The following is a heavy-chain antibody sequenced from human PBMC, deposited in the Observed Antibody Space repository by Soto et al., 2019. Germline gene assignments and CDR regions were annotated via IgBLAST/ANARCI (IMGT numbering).Heavy chain of an antibody. Sequence: GGSLRLSCAASGFTFSGSAIHWVRQASGKGLEWVGRIRSKSNSFATAYAASVNDRFTISRDDSKNTAYLQMNILKSEDTAVYYCTSQDPLTVPENDAFDIWGQGTMVTVSS. CDR2: IRSKSNSFAT. D-gene: IGHD2-2*01. V-gene: IGHV3-73*01. CDR1: GFTFSGSA. CDR3: TSQDPLTVPENDAFDI. J-gene: IGHJ3*02.